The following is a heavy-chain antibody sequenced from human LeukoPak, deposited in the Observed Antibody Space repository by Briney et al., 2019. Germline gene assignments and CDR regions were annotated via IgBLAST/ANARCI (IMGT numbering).Heavy chain of an antibody. CDR2: IYSGGST. Sequence: PGGSLRLSCAASGFTVSSNYMSWVRQAPGRGLEWVSVIYSGGSTYYADSVKGRFTISRDNYKNTLYLQMNSLRAEDTAVYYCARGFDFWSGYGYYFDYWGQGTLVTVSS. CDR1: GFTVSSNY. V-gene: IGHV3-53*01. CDR3: ARGFDFWSGYGYYFDY. D-gene: IGHD3-3*01. J-gene: IGHJ4*02.